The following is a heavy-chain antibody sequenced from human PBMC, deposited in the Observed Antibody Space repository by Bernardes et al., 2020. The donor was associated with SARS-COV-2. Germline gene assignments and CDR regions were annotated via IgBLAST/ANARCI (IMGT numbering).Heavy chain of an antibody. J-gene: IGHJ4*02. CDR2: ISWNSGSI. Sequence: GGSLRPSWPASGFTFDEYAMHWFRQAPGKGLEWVSGISWNSGSIGYADSVKGRFTISRDNAKNSLYLQMNSLRAEDTALYYCVKDGDFDYWGQGTLVTVSS. CDR1: GFTFDEYA. CDR3: VKDGDFDY. V-gene: IGHV3-9*01.